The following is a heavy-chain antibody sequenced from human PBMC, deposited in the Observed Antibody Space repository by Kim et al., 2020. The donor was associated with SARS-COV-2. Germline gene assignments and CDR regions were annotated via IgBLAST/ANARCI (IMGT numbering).Heavy chain of an antibody. J-gene: IGHJ4*02. D-gene: IGHD4-17*01. CDR1: GGSFSGYY. CDR2: INHSGST. V-gene: IGHV4-34*01. Sequence: SETLSLTCAVYGGSFSGYYWSWIRQPPGKGLEWIGEINHSGSTNYNPSLKSRVTISVDTSKNQFSLKLSSVTAADTAVYYCARGPRPATVTTRWYYFDYWAQGTLVTVTS. CDR3: ARGPRPATVTTRWYYFDY.